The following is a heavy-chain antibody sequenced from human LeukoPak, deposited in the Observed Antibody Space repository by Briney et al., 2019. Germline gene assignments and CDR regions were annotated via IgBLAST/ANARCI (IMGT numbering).Heavy chain of an antibody. CDR1: GNYW. J-gene: IGHJ4*02. CDR3: AKSPTRISGTTIDY. D-gene: IGHD1/OR15-1a*01. CDR2: INSDGSWT. Sequence: PGGSLRLSCAASGNYWMHWVRQAPGKGLVWVSHINSDGSWTSYADAVKGRFTISRDNSKNTLYLQMNSLRTEDTAVYYCAKSPTRISGTTIDYWGQGTLVTVSS. V-gene: IGHV3-74*01.